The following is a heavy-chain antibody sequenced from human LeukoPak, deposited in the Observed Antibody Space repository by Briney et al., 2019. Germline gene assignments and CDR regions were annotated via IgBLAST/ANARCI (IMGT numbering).Heavy chain of an antibody. J-gene: IGHJ6*02. CDR1: GGSISSFH. CDR3: TRLRARGYYYYYGMDV. CDR2: IYYSGST. V-gene: IGHV4-59*08. Sequence: SETLSLTCTVSGGSISSFHWSWIRQPPGKGLEWIGYIYYSGSTNYNPSLKSRVTISVDTSKNQFSLKLSSVTAADTAAYYCTRLRARGYYYYYGMDVWGQGTTVTVSS.